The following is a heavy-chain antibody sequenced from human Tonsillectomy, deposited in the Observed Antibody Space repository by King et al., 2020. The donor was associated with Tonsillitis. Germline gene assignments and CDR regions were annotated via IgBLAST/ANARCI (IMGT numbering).Heavy chain of an antibody. Sequence: VQLVESGGGLVQPGGSLRLSCAASGFSLSYYWMSWVRQAPGKGLEWVANIKQDGSEKYYVDSVKGRFTISRDNAKKSLYLQMNNLRAEDTAVYYCARTARVFDYWGQGTLVTVSS. J-gene: IGHJ4*02. D-gene: IGHD6-6*01. CDR2: IKQDGSEK. CDR3: ARTARVFDY. CDR1: GFSLSYYW. V-gene: IGHV3-7*03.